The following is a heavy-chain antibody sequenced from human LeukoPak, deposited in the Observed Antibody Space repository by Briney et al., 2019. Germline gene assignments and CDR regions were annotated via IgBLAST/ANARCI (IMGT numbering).Heavy chain of an antibody. Sequence: SETLSLTCPVSSGSISDYYWSWIRQPPGKGLEWIGYIYYSGSTNYNPSLKSRVTIIVDMSKNQFSLKMSSVTAADTAVYYCARELKVGNTGYYFDYWGQGTLVTVSS. D-gene: IGHD2/OR15-2a*01. CDR1: SGSISDYY. V-gene: IGHV4-59*01. J-gene: IGHJ4*02. CDR3: ARELKVGNTGYYFDY. CDR2: IYYSGST.